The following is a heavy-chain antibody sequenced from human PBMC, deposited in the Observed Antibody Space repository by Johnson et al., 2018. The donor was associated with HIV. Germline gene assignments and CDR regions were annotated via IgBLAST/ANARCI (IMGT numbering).Heavy chain of an antibody. Sequence: VQLVESGGGLVQPGRSLRLSCAASGFTFDDYAMHWVRQAPGKGLEWVSGISWNSGSIGYADSVKGRFTISRDNAKNSLYLQMNSLRPEDTALYYCATRKDILTGYDAFDIWGQGTMVTVSS. V-gene: IGHV3-9*01. J-gene: IGHJ3*02. CDR1: GFTFDDYA. D-gene: IGHD3-9*01. CDR2: ISWNSGSI. CDR3: ATRKDILTGYDAFDI.